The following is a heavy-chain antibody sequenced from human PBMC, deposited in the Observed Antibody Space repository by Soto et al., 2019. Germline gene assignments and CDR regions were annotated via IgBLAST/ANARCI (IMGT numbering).Heavy chain of an antibody. D-gene: IGHD6-19*01. CDR2: TYYRSKWYN. V-gene: IGHV6-1*01. CDR1: GDSVSSNSAA. J-gene: IGHJ4*02. CDR3: ARADRFESSGWQYYFDY. Sequence: SQTLSLTCAISGDSVSSNSAAWNWIRQSPSRGLEWLGRTYYRSKWYNDYAVSVKSRITINPYTSKNQFSLQLNSVTPEDTAVYYCARADRFESSGWQYYFDYWGQGTLVTVSS.